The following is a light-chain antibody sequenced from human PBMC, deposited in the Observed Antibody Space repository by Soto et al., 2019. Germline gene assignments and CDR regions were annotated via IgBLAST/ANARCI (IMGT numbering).Light chain of an antibody. CDR3: QVWDSSSDHHMV. V-gene: IGLV3-21*04. Sequence: SYELTQPPSVSVAPGKTARITCGGNNIGSKSVHWYQQKPGQAPVLVIYYDSDRPSGIPERFSGSNSGNTATLTISRVEAGDEADYYCQVWDSSSDHHMVFGGGTKLTV. CDR2: YDS. J-gene: IGLJ2*01. CDR1: NIGSKS.